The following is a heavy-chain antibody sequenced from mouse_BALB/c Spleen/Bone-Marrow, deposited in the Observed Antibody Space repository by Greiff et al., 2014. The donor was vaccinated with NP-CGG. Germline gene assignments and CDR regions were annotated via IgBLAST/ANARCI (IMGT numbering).Heavy chain of an antibody. Sequence: DVQLQESGPELVKPGASMKISCKASGYSFTGYTMNWVKQGHGKNLEWIGLINPYNGGTRYNQKFKGKATLTVDKSSSTAYMELLSLTSEDSAVYYCARGPPLYYDYGFDYWGQGTTLTVSS. D-gene: IGHD2-4*01. V-gene: IGHV1-18*01. J-gene: IGHJ2*01. CDR2: INPYNGGT. CDR3: ARGPPLYYDYGFDY. CDR1: GYSFTGYT.